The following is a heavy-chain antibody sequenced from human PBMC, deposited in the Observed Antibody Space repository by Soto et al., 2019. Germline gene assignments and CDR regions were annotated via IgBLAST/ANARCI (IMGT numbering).Heavy chain of an antibody. J-gene: IGHJ5*02. D-gene: IGHD6-6*01. CDR2: INHSGST. CDR3: ARGLRGSSSGFDP. V-gene: IGHV4-34*01. CDR1: GGSFSGYY. Sequence: LEILSLTCAVYGGSFSGYYWSWIRQPPGKGLEWIGEINHSGSTNYNPSLKSRVTISVDTSKNQFSLKLSSVTAADTAVYYCARGLRGSSSGFDPWGQGTLVTVSS.